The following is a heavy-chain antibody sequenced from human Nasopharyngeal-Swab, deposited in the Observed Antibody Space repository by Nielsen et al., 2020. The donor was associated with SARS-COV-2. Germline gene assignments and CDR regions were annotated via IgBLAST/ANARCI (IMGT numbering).Heavy chain of an antibody. CDR3: ARDKSGSYYYGMDV. CDR2: ISYDGSNK. Sequence: GESLKISFAASGFTFSSYAMHWVRQAPGKGLEWVSVISYDGSNKYYADSVTGRFTISRDNSKNTLYLQMTSLRAEYTAVYYCARDKSGSYYYGMDVWGQGTTVTVSS. D-gene: IGHD1-26*01. J-gene: IGHJ6*02. V-gene: IGHV3-30*04. CDR1: GFTFSSYA.